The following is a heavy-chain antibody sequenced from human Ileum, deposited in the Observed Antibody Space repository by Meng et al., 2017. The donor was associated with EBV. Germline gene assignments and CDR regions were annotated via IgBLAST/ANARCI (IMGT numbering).Heavy chain of an antibody. CDR2: IYHSGAT. Sequence: QLQLSGHGLFKLPVAVSPTCPFPGGYVTGHPWWSLFRQPPGEGLEWIGQIYHSGATNFNPSLKSRVTISVDTSENQFSLELNSVTAADTAVYYCARIPYGDIYSAYFDYWSPGTLVTVSS. J-gene: IGHJ4*02. CDR3: ARIPYGDIYSAYFDY. D-gene: IGHD2-21*02. V-gene: IGHV4-4*03. CDR1: GGYVTGHPW.